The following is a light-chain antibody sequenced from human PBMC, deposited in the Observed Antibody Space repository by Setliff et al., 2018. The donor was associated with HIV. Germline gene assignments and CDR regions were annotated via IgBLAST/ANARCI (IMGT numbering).Light chain of an antibody. CDR2: EVN. J-gene: IGLJ1*01. V-gene: IGLV2-23*02. Sequence: QSVLTQPASVSGSPGQSSTISCTGTRSDIGTYDLVSWYRQYPGKAPKLIIYEVNRRPAGVSDRLSGPKSGNTASLTISGLRAEDEATYYCCSYTSSTTYVFGTGTKV. CDR3: CSYTSSTTYV. CDR1: RSDIGTYDL.